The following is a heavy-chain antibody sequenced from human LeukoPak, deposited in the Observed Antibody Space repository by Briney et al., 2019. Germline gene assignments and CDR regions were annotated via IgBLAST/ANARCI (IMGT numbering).Heavy chain of an antibody. J-gene: IGHJ4*02. V-gene: IGHV3-23*01. CDR3: ANLAPYYYDSRGYYY. Sequence: GGSLRLSCAASGFTFSNYAMSWVRQAPGKGLEWVSAISGSASSTYHADSVKGRFTISRDNSKNTLYLQMNSLRAEDTAVYYCANLAPYYYDSRGYYYWGQGTLVSVSS. CDR1: GFTFSNYA. CDR2: ISGSASST. D-gene: IGHD3-22*01.